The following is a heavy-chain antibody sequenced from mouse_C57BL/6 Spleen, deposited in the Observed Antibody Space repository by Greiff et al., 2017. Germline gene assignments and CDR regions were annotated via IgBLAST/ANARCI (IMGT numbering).Heavy chain of an antibody. CDR1: GFTFSDYG. J-gene: IGHJ2*01. CDR3: ARGDYDYDWYFDY. Sequence: EVKLVESGGGLVKPGGSLKLSCAASGFTFSDYGMHWVRQAPEKGLEWVAYISSGSSAIYYTDTVKGRFTISRDNAKNTLFLQMTTLMSEDTAMYYCARGDYDYDWYFDYWGQGTTLTVSS. V-gene: IGHV5-17*01. CDR2: ISSGSSAI. D-gene: IGHD2-4*01.